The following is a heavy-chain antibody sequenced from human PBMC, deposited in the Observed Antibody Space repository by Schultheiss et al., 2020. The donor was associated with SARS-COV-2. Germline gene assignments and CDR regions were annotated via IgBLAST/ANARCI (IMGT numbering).Heavy chain of an antibody. D-gene: IGHD1-26*01. CDR2: IYYSGST. J-gene: IGHJ4*02. V-gene: IGHV4-39*01. CDR3: ARRSGSYSY. Sequence: GSLRLSCAASGFTFRNYWMHWVRQAPGKGLEWIGSIYYSGSTYYNPSLKSRVTISVDTSKNQFSLKLSSVTAADTAVYYCARRSGSYSYWGQGTLVTVSS. CDR1: GFTFRNYW.